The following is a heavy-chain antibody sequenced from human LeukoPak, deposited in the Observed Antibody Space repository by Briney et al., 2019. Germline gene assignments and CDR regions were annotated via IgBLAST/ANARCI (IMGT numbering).Heavy chain of an antibody. Sequence: SETLSLTCAVYGGSFSGYYWSWIRQPPGKGLEWIGEINHSGSTNYNPSLKSRVTISVDTSKNQFSLELSSVTAADTAVYYCARGPKRWLQPPLLDYWGQGTLVTVSS. CDR2: INHSGST. CDR1: GGSFSGYY. J-gene: IGHJ4*02. CDR3: ARGPKRWLQPPLLDY. V-gene: IGHV4-34*01. D-gene: IGHD5-24*01.